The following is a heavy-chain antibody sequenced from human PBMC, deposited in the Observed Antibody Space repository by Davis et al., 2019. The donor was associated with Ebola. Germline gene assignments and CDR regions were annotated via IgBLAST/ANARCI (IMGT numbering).Heavy chain of an antibody. CDR1: GFSFNTYA. CDR2: ISGSGGST. CDR3: AKATTVTFYYYYGMDV. V-gene: IGHV3-23*01. Sequence: GESLKISCAASGFSFNTYAMTWVRQAPGKGLEWVSAISGSGGSTYYADSVKGRFTISRDNSKNTLYLQMNSLRAEDTAVYYCAKATTVTFYYYYGMDVWGQGTTVTVSS. D-gene: IGHD4-17*01. J-gene: IGHJ6*02.